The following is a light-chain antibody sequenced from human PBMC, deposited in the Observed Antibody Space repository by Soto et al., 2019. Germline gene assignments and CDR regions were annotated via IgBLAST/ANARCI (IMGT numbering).Light chain of an antibody. CDR2: GAS. CDR1: QSVSSN. Sequence: IVMTQSPATLSVSPGERATLSCRASQSVSSNLAWYQQKPGQAPRLLIYGASTRATGIPARFSGSGSGTAHPPTIRSLQSEDFADYYRQQYNNWPPYTFGHGTKLEIK. V-gene: IGKV3-15*01. CDR3: QQYNNWPPYT. J-gene: IGKJ2*01.